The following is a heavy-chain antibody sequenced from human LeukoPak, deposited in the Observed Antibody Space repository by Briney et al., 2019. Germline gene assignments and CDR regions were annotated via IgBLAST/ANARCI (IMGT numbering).Heavy chain of an antibody. CDR1: GFTFSSYA. Sequence: GGSLRLSCAASGFTFSSYAMSWVRQAPGKGLEWVSAISGSGGSTYYADSVKGRFTISRDNSKNTLYLQMNSLRAEDTAVYYCAKVDGYSRLVSHPIGRWGQGTLVTVSS. CDR2: ISGSGGST. D-gene: IGHD6-13*01. J-gene: IGHJ4*02. CDR3: AKVDGYSRLVSHPIGR. V-gene: IGHV3-23*01.